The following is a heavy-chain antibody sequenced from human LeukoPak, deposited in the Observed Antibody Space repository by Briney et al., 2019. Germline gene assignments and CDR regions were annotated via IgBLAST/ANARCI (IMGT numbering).Heavy chain of an antibody. D-gene: IGHD3-22*01. Sequence: ASVKVSCKASGYTFTSYYMHWVRQAPGQGLEWMGWINPNSGGTNYAQKFQGRVTMTRDTSISTAYMELSRLRSDDTAVYYCARDGYYDSSGYSYYYYYYYMDVWGKGTTVTVSS. CDR2: INPNSGGT. J-gene: IGHJ6*03. CDR3: ARDGYYDSSGYSYYYYYYYMDV. V-gene: IGHV1-2*02. CDR1: GYTFTSYY.